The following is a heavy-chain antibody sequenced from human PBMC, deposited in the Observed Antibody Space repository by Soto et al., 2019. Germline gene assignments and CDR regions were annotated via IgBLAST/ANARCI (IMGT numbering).Heavy chain of an antibody. Sequence: GESLKISCQGSGYSFTSYWIGWVRQMPGKGLEWMGIIYPGGSDSRYSPSFQGQVTISADKSINTAYLHWSSLKASDSALYFCARAFVITFGAIIDPSFFDYWGQGTLVTVSS. CDR3: ARAFVITFGAIIDPSFFDY. V-gene: IGHV5-51*01. CDR2: IYPGGSDS. CDR1: GYSFTSYW. D-gene: IGHD3-16*02. J-gene: IGHJ4*02.